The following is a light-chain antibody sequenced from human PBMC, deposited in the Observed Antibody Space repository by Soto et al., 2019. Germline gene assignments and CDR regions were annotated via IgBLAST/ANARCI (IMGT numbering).Light chain of an antibody. J-gene: IGKJ3*01. CDR3: QQSFSIPFT. Sequence: DIQMTQSPSSLSATVGDRVTITCRAIQTIGKYLNWYQQQPGKVPNLLIYDASYLQSGIPSRFSGRESGTDFTLNISDLRPEEFADNYCQQSFSIPFTFGPGTKVDIK. V-gene: IGKV1-39*01. CDR1: QTIGKY. CDR2: DAS.